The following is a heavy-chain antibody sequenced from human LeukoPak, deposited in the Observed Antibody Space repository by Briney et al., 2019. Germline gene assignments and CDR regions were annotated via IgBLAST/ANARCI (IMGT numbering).Heavy chain of an antibody. D-gene: IGHD4-23*01. Sequence: ASVKVSCKASGYTFTNYSISWVRQAPGQGLEWMGWISAYNGNTNYAQKLQGRVTMTTDTSTSTAYMELRSLRSDDTAVYYCAREIAVPHTTVDFDFWGQGTLVTVSS. CDR1: GYTFTNYS. J-gene: IGHJ4*02. CDR2: ISAYNGNT. CDR3: AREIAVPHTTVDFDF. V-gene: IGHV1-18*01.